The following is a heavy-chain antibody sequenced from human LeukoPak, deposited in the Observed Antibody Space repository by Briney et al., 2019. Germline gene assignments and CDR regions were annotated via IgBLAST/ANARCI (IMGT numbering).Heavy chain of an antibody. Sequence: SETLSLTCTVSGGSISSSSYYWGWIRQPPGKELEWIGSIYSGGSSYYNPSLKSRVTISVDTSKNQFSLKLSSVPAADTAVYYCAVGHYYHSSGYLFDYWGQGTLVTVSS. J-gene: IGHJ4*02. CDR3: AVGHYYHSSGYLFDY. D-gene: IGHD3-22*01. CDR2: IYSGGSS. CDR1: GGSISSSSYY. V-gene: IGHV4-39*07.